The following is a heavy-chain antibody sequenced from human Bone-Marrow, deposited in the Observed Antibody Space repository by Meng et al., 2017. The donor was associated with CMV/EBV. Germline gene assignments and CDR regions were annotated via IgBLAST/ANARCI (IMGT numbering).Heavy chain of an antibody. Sequence: SCKASGYTFTSYGISWVRQAPGQGLEWMGWISAYNGNTNYAQKLQGRATLTTDTSTSTAYMELRSLRSDDTAVYYCARGVPRNWFDPWGQGTLVTVSS. J-gene: IGHJ5*02. D-gene: IGHD3-10*01. V-gene: IGHV1-18*01. CDR2: ISAYNGNT. CDR3: ARGVPRNWFDP. CDR1: GYTFTSYG.